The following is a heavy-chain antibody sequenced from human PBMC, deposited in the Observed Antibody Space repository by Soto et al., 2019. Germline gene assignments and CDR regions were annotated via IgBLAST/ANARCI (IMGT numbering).Heavy chain of an antibody. D-gene: IGHD3-9*01. CDR3: AEYSGLTIFRHGMDV. CDR1: GFTFSSYA. Sequence: GGSLRLSCAASGFTFSSYAMSWVRQAPGKGLEWVSAISGSGGSTYYADSVKGRFTISRDNSKNTLYLQMNSLRAEDTAVYYCAEYSGLTIFRHGMDVWGQGTTVTVSS. CDR2: ISGSGGST. J-gene: IGHJ6*02. V-gene: IGHV3-23*01.